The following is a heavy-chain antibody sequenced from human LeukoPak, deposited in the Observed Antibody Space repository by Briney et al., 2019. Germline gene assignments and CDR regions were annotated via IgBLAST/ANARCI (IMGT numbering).Heavy chain of an antibody. D-gene: IGHD4-23*01. CDR3: AKDMGATVVTEAFDI. V-gene: IGHV3-30*18. Sequence: PGGSLRLSCAASGFTFSNFGMHWVRQAPGKGLEWVAVISYDGSNKYYADSVKGRFTISRDNSKNTLYLQMNSLRAEDTAVYYCAKDMGATVVTEAFDIWGQGTMVTVSS. J-gene: IGHJ3*02. CDR1: GFTFSNFG. CDR2: ISYDGSNK.